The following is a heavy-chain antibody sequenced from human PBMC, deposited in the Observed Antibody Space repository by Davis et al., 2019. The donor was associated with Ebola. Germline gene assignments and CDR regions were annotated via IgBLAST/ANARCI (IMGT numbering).Heavy chain of an antibody. CDR3: ARRTVPAAKD. CDR1: GGSIRSFY. J-gene: IGHJ4*02. Sequence: SETLSLTCTVSGGSIRSFYWTWIRQPPGKGLEWIGYIYYSGSTNYNPSLKSRVTISVDTSKNQFSLKLSSVTAEDTAVYYCARRTVPAAKDWGQGTLVTVSS. CDR2: IYYSGST. D-gene: IGHD2-2*01. V-gene: IGHV4-59*01.